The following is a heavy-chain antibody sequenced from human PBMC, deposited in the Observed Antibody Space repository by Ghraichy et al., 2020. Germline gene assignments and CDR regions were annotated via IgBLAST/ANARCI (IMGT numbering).Heavy chain of an antibody. D-gene: IGHD1-1*01. Sequence: SETLSLTCIVSGGSISGYYWSWIRQAPGKGLEWIGYIHYSGSTNYNPSLKSRIIISVDTSKNQFSLKLSSVTAADTAVYYCAREGTIGTTRRYGFDIWGQGTMVTVSS. V-gene: IGHV4-59*01. CDR1: GGSISGYY. J-gene: IGHJ3*02. CDR3: AREGTIGTTRRYGFDI. CDR2: IHYSGST.